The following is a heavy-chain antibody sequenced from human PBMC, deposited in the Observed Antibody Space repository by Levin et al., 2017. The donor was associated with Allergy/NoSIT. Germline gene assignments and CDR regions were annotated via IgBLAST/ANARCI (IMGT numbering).Heavy chain of an antibody. CDR1: GFTFSSYN. V-gene: IGHV3-21*01. D-gene: IGHD3-10*01. CDR3: ARNYGSGSYYAFDI. Sequence: GGSLRLSCAASGFTFSSYNMNWVRQAPGKGLEWVSSISSSSSYIYYADSVKGRFTISRDNAENSLYLQMNSMRAEDTAVYYCARNYGSGSYYAFDIWGQGTMVTVSS. CDR2: ISSSSSYI. J-gene: IGHJ3*02.